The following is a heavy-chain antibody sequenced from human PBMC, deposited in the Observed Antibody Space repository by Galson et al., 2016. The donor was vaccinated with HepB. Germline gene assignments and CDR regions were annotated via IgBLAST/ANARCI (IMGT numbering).Heavy chain of an antibody. J-gene: IGHJ6*02. CDR2: MNPNSGNT. CDR3: ARAANSYGGDSRDGMDV. Sequence: SVKVSCKASGNTFTSYDINWVRQAAGLGLEWMGWMNPNSGNTGYAQKFQGRVTMTGNTSINTAYMELRSLRTEDTALYYCARAANSYGGDSRDGMDVWGQGTTVTVSS. V-gene: IGHV1-8*01. CDR1: GNTFTSYD. D-gene: IGHD4-23*01.